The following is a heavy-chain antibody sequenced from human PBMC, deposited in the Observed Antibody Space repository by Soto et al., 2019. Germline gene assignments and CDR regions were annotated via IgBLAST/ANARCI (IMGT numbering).Heavy chain of an antibody. CDR2: IYYSGST. D-gene: IGHD6-19*01. CDR3: ARDGGNSGYGYSSGWYY. J-gene: IGHJ4*02. Sequence: SETLSLTCTVSGGSVSSGSYYWSWIRQPPGKGLEWIGYIYYSGSTNYNPSLKSRVTISVDTSKNQFSLKLSSVTAADTAVYYCARDGGNSGYGYSSGWYYWGQGTLVTVSS. CDR1: GGSVSSGSYY. V-gene: IGHV4-61*01.